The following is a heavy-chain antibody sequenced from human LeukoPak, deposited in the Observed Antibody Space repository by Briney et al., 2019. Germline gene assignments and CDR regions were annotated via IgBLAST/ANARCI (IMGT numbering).Heavy chain of an antibody. CDR3: ARLVTRGYYDSSGRRIDAFDI. V-gene: IGHV4-38-2*02. CDR2: IYHSGST. J-gene: IGHJ3*02. D-gene: IGHD3-22*01. Sequence: PSETLSLTCTVSGYSISSHYYWGWIRQPPGKGLEWIGCIYHSGSTYYNPSLKSRVTISVDTSKKQFSLKLTSVTAADTAMYYCARLVTRGYYDSSGRRIDAFDIWGQGTMVTVSS. CDR1: GYSISSHYY.